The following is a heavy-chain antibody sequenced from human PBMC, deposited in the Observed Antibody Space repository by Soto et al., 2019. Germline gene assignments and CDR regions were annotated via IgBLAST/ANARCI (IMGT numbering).Heavy chain of an antibody. Sequence: QVQLVQSGAEVKKPGSSVRVSCKASGGTFSSFHINWVRQAPGLGLEWIGGIAPIIGAAKYAQRFQDRVTISADELTSTSYLEVSSLKSDDTAMYYCADGGGEYYTWGQGTLVTVSS. CDR3: ADGGGEYYT. J-gene: IGHJ5*02. D-gene: IGHD3-10*01. CDR2: IAPIIGAA. CDR1: GGTFSSFH. V-gene: IGHV1-69*01.